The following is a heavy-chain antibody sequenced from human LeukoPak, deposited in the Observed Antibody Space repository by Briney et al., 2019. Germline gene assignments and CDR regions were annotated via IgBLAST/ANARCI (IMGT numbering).Heavy chain of an antibody. Sequence: SETLSLTCTVSGGSISSGGYYWSWIRQHPGKGLEWIGYIYYSGSTYYNPSLKSRVTISVDTSKNQFSLKLSSVTAADTAVYYCARGGYSYGYHFDYWGQGTLVTVSS. CDR2: IYYSGST. CDR3: ARGGYSYGYHFDY. D-gene: IGHD5-18*01. V-gene: IGHV4-31*03. J-gene: IGHJ4*02. CDR1: GGSISSGGYY.